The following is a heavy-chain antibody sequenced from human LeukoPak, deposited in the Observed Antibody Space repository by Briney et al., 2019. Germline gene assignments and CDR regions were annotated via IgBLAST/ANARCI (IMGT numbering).Heavy chain of an antibody. CDR2: ISGSDRSI. D-gene: IGHD2-2*01. CDR1: GFTFSTFG. J-gene: IGHJ5*01. Sequence: GGSLRLSCVASGFTFSTFGMTWVRQAPGKGLEWVSGISGSDRSIYYADSVKGRFTIPRDNAKNTLYLQMNSLRAEDTAVYYCAKGRASCCDSWGQGTPVTVSS. CDR3: AKGRASCCDS. V-gene: IGHV3-23*01.